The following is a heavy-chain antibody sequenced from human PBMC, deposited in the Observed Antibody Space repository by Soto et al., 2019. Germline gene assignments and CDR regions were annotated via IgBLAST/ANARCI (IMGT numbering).Heavy chain of an antibody. CDR2: IYGSGII. V-gene: IGHV4-59*01. D-gene: IGHD2-15*01. CDR1: GGSISNNY. CDR3: ARDPPGIGPDY. J-gene: IGHJ4*02. Sequence: PSETLSLTCTVSGGSISNNYWGWIRQPPGKGLEWIGYIYGSGIINYNPSLKSRVTISVDTSKKQFSLRLSSVTAADTAVYYCARDPPGIGPDYWGQGTLVTVSS.